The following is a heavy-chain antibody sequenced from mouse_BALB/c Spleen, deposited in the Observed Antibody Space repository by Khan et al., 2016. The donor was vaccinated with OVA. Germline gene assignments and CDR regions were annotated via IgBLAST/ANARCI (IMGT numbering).Heavy chain of an antibody. CDR2: ISGDSSTI. CDR1: GFTFSSYG. V-gene: IGHV5-17*02. Sequence: EVELVESGGGLVQPGGSRKLSCAASGFTFSSYGMHWVRQAPEKGLEWVAYISGDSSTIYYADTVKGRFTISRDNPKNTLFLQMTSLKSEDTAMYYCATSYYYGYYFDYWGPGTTLTVSS. CDR3: ATSYYYGYYFDY. J-gene: IGHJ2*01. D-gene: IGHD1-1*01.